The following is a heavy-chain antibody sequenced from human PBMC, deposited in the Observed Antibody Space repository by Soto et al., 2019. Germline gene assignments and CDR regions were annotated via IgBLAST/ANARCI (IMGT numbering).Heavy chain of an antibody. CDR3: ARQAAAPGIDLWFDP. D-gene: IGHD6-13*01. J-gene: IGHJ5*02. CDR2: IFYAGNT. CDR1: GGSISSSRSY. Sequence: QLQLQESGPGLVKPSETLSLTCNVSGGSISSSRSYWAWFRQPPGKELEWIANIFYAGNTYYNPSLKSRVTLSVDTSKNQSSLKLDSVTAADTAVYYCARQAAAPGIDLWFDPWGQGTLVTVSS. V-gene: IGHV4-39*01.